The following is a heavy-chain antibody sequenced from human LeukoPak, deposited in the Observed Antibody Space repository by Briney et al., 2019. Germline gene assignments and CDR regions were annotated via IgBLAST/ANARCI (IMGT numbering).Heavy chain of an antibody. Sequence: SETLSLTCAVYGGSFSGYYWSWIRQPPGKGLEWIGEINHSGSTNYNPSLKSRVTISVDTSKNQFSLKLSSVTAADTAVYYCARGPILITMIVVVNGDYYYGMDVWGQGTTVTVSS. V-gene: IGHV4-34*01. CDR2: INHSGST. CDR1: GGSFSGYY. J-gene: IGHJ6*02. D-gene: IGHD3-22*01. CDR3: ARGPILITMIVVVNGDYYYGMDV.